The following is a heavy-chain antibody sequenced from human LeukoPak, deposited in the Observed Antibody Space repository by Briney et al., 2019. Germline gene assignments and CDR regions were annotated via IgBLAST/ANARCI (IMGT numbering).Heavy chain of an antibody. V-gene: IGHV3-21*01. Sequence: PGGSLRLSCAASGFTFSNFAMTWVLQAPGKGLEWVSSIVGSSSTYYADSLKGRFTISRDNAKNSLYLQMNSLRAEDTAVYYCARIGAGSSRDYWGQGTLVTVSS. CDR1: GFTFSNFA. CDR3: ARIGAGSSRDY. CDR2: IVGSSST. J-gene: IGHJ4*02. D-gene: IGHD6-13*01.